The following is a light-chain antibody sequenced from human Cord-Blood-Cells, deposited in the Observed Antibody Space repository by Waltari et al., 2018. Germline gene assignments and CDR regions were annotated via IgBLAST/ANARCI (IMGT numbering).Light chain of an antibody. V-gene: IGKV1-39*01. J-gene: IGKJ2*01. CDR2: AAS. CDR1: QSISRY. CDR3: QQSYSTPYT. Sequence: DIQLTQSPYSLSASVGDRVTITCRASQSISRYLNCYQQKPGKAPQLLSYAASSLQSGVPSRFSGSGSGTDFTLTISSLQPEDFATYYCQQSYSTPYTFGQGTKLEIK.